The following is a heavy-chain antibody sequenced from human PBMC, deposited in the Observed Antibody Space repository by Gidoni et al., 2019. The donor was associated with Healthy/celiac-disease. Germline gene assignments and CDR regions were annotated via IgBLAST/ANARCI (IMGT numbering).Heavy chain of an antibody. D-gene: IGHD3-22*01. V-gene: IGHV3-23*01. J-gene: IGHJ1*01. Sequence: SAISGSGGSTYYADSVKGRFTISRDNSKNTLYLQMNSLRAEDTAVYYCASQGTYYYDSSGYYPPEYFQHWGQGTLVTVSS. CDR2: ISGSGGST. CDR3: ASQGTYYYDSSGYYPPEYFQH.